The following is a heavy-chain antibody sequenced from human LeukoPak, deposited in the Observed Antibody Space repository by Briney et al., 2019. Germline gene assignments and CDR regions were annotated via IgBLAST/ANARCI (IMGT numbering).Heavy chain of an antibody. CDR2: MQYDGSVE. CDR1: GFSFSNYG. V-gene: IGHV3-30*02. Sequence: GGSLRLSCVASGFSFSNYGTHWVRQAPGKGLEWVTFMQYDGSVEFYADSVKGRFTISRDNAKNSLYLQMNSLRAEDTAVYYCARDPVVYDYVWGSYRYVDYWGQGTLVTVSS. D-gene: IGHD3-16*02. CDR3: ARDPVVYDYVWGSYRYVDY. J-gene: IGHJ4*02.